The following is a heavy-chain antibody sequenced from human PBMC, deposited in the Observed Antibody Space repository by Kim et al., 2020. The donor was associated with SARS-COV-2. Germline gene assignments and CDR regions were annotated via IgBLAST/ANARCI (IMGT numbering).Heavy chain of an antibody. V-gene: IGHV4-4*07. Sequence: SETLSLTCTVSGASITTFSWAWIRQSAGKGPEWIGHIYTTGTTNYNPSLTSRLTISRDTSNNQLSLKLTSVTAADTAVYYCVRSMRKCGETRHWFVPWG. CDR1: GASITTFS. CDR2: IYTTGTT. J-gene: IGHJ5*02. CDR3: VRSMRKCGETRHWFVP. D-gene: IGHD2-8*01.